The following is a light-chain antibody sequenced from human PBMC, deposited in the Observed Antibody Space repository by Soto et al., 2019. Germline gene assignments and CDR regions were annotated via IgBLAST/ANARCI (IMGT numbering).Light chain of an antibody. Sequence: QSALTQPASVSGSPGQSIAISCTGTSKEFGSSNLLSWYQHHPGKAPKLIIYEGTRRPSGVSGRFSGSMSGNTASLTISGLQAEDEAEYYCCSFARGSTSYVFGTGTKVTVL. V-gene: IGLV2-23*01. J-gene: IGLJ1*01. CDR2: EGT. CDR3: CSFARGSTSYV. CDR1: SKEFGSSNL.